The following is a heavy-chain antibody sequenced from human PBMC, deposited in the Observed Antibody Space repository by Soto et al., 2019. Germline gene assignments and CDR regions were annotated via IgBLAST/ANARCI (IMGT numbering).Heavy chain of an antibody. J-gene: IGHJ4*02. CDR1: GFNLMRYI. CDR2: IKDDGSEI. V-gene: IGHV3-7*01. D-gene: IGHD3-16*01. Sequence: GGALRLYCVGMGFNLMRYIMSWVRQAPGKGLEWVASIKDDGSEIYYLQSVRGRFSISRDSAGNALHLTMNYLSAEDTGVYFFARDIGFDYVNWGQGTLVTVSS. CDR3: ARDIGFDYVN.